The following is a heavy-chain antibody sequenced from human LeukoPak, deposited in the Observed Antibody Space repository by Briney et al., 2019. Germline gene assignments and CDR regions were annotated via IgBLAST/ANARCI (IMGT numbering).Heavy chain of an antibody. J-gene: IGHJ4*02. CDR3: ARERYCSSTSCYAFDY. V-gene: IGHV1-69*11. CDR2: IIPILGTA. CDR1: GGTFSSYA. Sequence: ASVKVSCKASGGTFSSYAISWVRQAPGQGLEWMGRIIPILGTANYAQKFQGRVTITTDESTSTAYMELSSLRSEDTAVYYCARERYCSSTSCYAFDYWGQGTLVTVSS. D-gene: IGHD2-2*01.